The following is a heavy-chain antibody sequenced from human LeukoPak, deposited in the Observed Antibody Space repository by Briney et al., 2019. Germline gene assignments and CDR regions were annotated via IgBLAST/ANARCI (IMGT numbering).Heavy chain of an antibody. D-gene: IGHD6-19*01. J-gene: IGHJ4*02. Sequence: TETLSLTCAVYGGSFSGYYWTWIRQPPGKGLEWIGEIDHSGSTNYNPSLKSRVTISVDTSKNQFSLKLSSVTAADTAVYYCARANSGWSINFDYWDQGTLVTVSS. V-gene: IGHV4-34*01. CDR3: ARANSGWSINFDY. CDR1: GGSFSGYY. CDR2: IDHSGST.